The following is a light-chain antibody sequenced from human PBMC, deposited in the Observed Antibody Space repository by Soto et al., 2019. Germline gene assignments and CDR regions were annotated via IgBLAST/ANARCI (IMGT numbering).Light chain of an antibody. V-gene: IGLV2-14*01. Sequence: QYALTQPASVSGSPGQSITISCTGTGSDIGNYNYVSWYQQHPGKAPKLMIYGVSNRPSGVSNRFSGSKSGNAASLTISGLQAEDEADYYCSSYTSYTTLWVFGGGTQLTVL. CDR3: SSYTSYTTLWV. J-gene: IGLJ3*02. CDR1: GSDIGNYNY. CDR2: GVS.